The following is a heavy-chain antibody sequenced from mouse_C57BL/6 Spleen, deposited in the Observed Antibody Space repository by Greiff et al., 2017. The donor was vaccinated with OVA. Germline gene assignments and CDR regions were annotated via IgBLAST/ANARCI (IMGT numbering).Heavy chain of an antibody. CDR1: GYTFTDYY. CDR2: INPNNGGT. D-gene: IGHD2-4*01. CDR3: ARYDDGRYFDY. Sequence: VQLQQSGPELVKPGASVKISCKASGYTFTDYYMNWVKQSHGKSLEWIGDINPNNGGTIYNQKFKGKATLTVDKSSSTAYMELRSLTSEDTAVYYCARYDDGRYFDYWGQGTTLTVSS. V-gene: IGHV1-26*01. J-gene: IGHJ2*01.